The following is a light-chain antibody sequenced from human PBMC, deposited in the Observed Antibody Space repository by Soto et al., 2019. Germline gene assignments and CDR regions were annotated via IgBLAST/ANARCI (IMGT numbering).Light chain of an antibody. V-gene: IGLV2-14*01. CDR1: SSDVGIYNY. CDR2: DVN. J-gene: IGLJ1*01. Sequence: QSVLTQPASVSGSPGQSITLSCTGTSSDVGIYNYVSWYQQHPGKAPKLMIYDVNNRPSGISNRFSGSKSGNTASLTISGLQAEDEADSYCSSFTSSSTYVFGTGTKVTV. CDR3: SSFTSSSTYV.